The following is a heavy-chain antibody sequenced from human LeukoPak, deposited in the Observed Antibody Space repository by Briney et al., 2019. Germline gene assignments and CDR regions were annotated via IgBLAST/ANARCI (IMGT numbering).Heavy chain of an antibody. CDR2: INHSGST. Sequence: PSETLSLTCAVYGGSFSGYYRSWIRQPPGKGLEWIGEINHSGSTNYNPSLKSRVTISVDTSKNQFSLKLSSVTAADSAVYFCARGQVKQQLLPRTGSRDYYFYMDVWGKGTTVTVSS. CDR3: ARGQVKQQLLPRTGSRDYYFYMDV. J-gene: IGHJ6*03. D-gene: IGHD6-13*01. CDR1: GGSFSGYY. V-gene: IGHV4-34*01.